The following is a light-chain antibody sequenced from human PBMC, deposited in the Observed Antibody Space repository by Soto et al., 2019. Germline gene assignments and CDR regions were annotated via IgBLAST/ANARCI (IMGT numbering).Light chain of an antibody. CDR2: EVS. V-gene: IGLV2-14*01. CDR1: SSDVGGYKY. J-gene: IGLJ3*02. CDR3: TSYTTSRV. Sequence: QSALTQPRSVSGSPGQSVTISCTGTSSDVGGYKYVSWYQQHPGKAPQLIIFEVSHRPSGVSNRFSGSKSGNTASLTISGLQAEDEADYYCTSYTTSRVFGGGTKLTVL.